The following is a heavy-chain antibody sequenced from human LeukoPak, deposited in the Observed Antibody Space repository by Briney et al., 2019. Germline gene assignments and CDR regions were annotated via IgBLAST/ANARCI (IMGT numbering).Heavy chain of an antibody. Sequence: ASVKVSCKASGYTFSDYGISWVRQAPGQGLEWMGWISGYNGNTNYAQKLQDRVTMTTDTSTSTAYMELRSLRSDDTAVYYCAKAQEGGWNASDIWGQGTMVTVST. CDR3: AKAQEGGWNASDI. J-gene: IGHJ3*02. CDR2: ISGYNGNT. D-gene: IGHD3-16*01. V-gene: IGHV1-18*01. CDR1: GYTFSDYG.